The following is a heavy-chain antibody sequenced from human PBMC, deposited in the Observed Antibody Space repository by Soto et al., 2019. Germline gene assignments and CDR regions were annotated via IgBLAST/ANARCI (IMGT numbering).Heavy chain of an antibody. CDR3: ARSLLQGDF. J-gene: IGHJ4*02. CDR2: INPNGGST. CDR1: GYTFIHYY. D-gene: IGHD2-21*01. V-gene: IGHV1-46*01. Sequence: QVQLVQSGAEVKKPGASVKISCKASGYTFIHYYIHWVRQAPGQGLEWMAIINPNGGSTNYAQKFKGRVTVTSDTSTTTVSMKLNSLESDDTAVYFCARSLLQGDFWGQGTLVTVSS.